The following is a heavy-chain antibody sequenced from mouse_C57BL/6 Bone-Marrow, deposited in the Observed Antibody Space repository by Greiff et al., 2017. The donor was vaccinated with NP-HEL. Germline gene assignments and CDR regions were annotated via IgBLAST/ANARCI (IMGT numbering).Heavy chain of an antibody. Sequence: EVKLMESGGDLVKPGGSLKLSCAASGFTFSSYGMSWVRQTPDKRLEWVATISSGGSYTYYPDSVKGRFTISRDNAKNTLYLQMSSLKSEDTAMYYCARQRDSSDYFDYWGQGTTLTVSS. V-gene: IGHV5-6*01. D-gene: IGHD3-2*02. CDR3: ARQRDSSDYFDY. CDR1: GFTFSSYG. J-gene: IGHJ2*01. CDR2: ISSGGSYT.